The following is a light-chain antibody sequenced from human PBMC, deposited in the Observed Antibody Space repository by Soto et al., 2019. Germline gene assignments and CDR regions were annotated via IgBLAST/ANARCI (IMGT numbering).Light chain of an antibody. CDR3: QQYNNWPPLLT. Sequence: EIVMTQSQATLSVSPGERATLSCRASQSVSSNLAWYQQKPGQAPRLLIYGASTRATGIPARFSGSGSGTEFTLTISSLQSEDFAVYYCQQYNNWPPLLTFGGGTKVEIK. J-gene: IGKJ4*01. CDR2: GAS. CDR1: QSVSSN. V-gene: IGKV3-15*01.